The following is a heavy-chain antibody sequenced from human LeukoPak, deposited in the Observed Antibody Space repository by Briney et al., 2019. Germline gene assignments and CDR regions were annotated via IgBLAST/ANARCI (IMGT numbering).Heavy chain of an antibody. CDR1: GYTFTGFY. V-gene: IGHV1-2*02. D-gene: IGHD3-9*01. Sequence: ASVKVSCKASGYTFTGFYMHWVRQAPGQGLEWMGWINPDSGGTNYAQKFQGRVTMTRDTSISTAYMELSRLRSDDTAVYYCARVFYDWSFAYWGQGTLVTVSS. CDR2: INPDSGGT. CDR3: ARVFYDWSFAY. J-gene: IGHJ4*02.